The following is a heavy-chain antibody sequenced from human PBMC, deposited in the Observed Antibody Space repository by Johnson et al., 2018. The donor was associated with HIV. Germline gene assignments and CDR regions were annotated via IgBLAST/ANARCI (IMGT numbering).Heavy chain of an antibody. CDR2: ISYDGSNK. J-gene: IGHJ3*02. Sequence: QVQLVESGGGVVQPGRSLRLSCAASGFSFSSYAMHWVRQAPGKGLEWVAVISYDGSNKYYADSVKGRFTISRENSKNTLYLQMNSLRAEDPAIYYCARAPGNDAFDIWGQGTMVTVSS. CDR3: ARAPGNDAFDI. D-gene: IGHD3-10*01. V-gene: IGHV3-30-3*01. CDR1: GFSFSSYA.